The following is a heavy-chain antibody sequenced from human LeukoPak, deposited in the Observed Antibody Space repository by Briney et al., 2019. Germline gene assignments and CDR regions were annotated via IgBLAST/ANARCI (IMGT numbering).Heavy chain of an antibody. Sequence: PGGSLRLSSADPGDTFCSYRLCSGRQAPGKGLVWVSNINSDGSVTTYADSVKGRFTISRDNAKNTLYLQMASLRVEDTAVVYSSSALGATTMVWGQGTLVTVSS. CDR1: GDTFCSYR. V-gene: IGHV3-74*01. CDR2: INSDGSVT. CDR3: SSALGATTMV. D-gene: IGHD2-8*01. J-gene: IGHJ4*02.